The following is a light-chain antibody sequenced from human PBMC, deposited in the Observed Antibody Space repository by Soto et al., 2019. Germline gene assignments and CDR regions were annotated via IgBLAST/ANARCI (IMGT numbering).Light chain of an antibody. J-gene: IGKJ1*01. CDR1: QSVSSSY. Sequence: EIVVAQAPGSLSLSPGERATLSCRASQSVSSSYLAWYQQKPGQAPRLLVNGVFSRATGIPDRFSGSGSGTDFTLTISRLQPEDFAVYYCQHYGRLLWTFGQGTKVDIK. CDR2: GVF. V-gene: IGKV3-20*01. CDR3: QHYGRLLWT.